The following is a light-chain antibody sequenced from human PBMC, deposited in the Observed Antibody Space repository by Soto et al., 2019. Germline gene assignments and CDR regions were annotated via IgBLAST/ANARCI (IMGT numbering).Light chain of an antibody. CDR2: AAS. CDR3: KQSYSTPWT. V-gene: IGKV1-39*01. J-gene: IGKJ1*01. CDR1: QSISSY. Sequence: DIQMTQSPSSLSASVGDRVTITCRASQSISSYLNWYQKKPGKAPKLLIYAASSLQSGVPSRFSGSGSGTDFTLAISRRQPEDFATYYCKQSYSTPWTFGQGTKVEIK.